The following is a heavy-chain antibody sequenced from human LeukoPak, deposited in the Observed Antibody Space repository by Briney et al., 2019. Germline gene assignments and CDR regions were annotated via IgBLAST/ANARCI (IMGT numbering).Heavy chain of an antibody. CDR3: ARVFAGRNWFDP. J-gene: IGHJ5*02. CDR2: INPSGGST. Sequence: ASVKVSCKASGYTFASYYMHWVRQAPGQGLEWMGIINPSGGSTSYAQKFQGRVTMTRDMSTSTVYMELSSLRSEDTAVYYCARVFAGRNWFDPWGQGTLVTVSS. V-gene: IGHV1-46*01. D-gene: IGHD3-3*01. CDR1: GYTFASYY.